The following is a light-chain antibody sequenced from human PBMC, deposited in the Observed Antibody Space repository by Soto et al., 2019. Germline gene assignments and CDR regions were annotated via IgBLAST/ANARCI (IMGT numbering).Light chain of an antibody. CDR3: QQYDNYSPWT. CDR1: QVISTS. V-gene: IGKV1-9*01. CDR2: AAS. J-gene: IGKJ1*01. Sequence: DIQLTQSPSFLSPSLADRVTITCRASQVISTSLAWYQVKPGKAPKLLIYAASTLESGVPSRFSATVSGTEFSLTISSLQPDDFATYYCQQYDNYSPWTFGQGTKVDIK.